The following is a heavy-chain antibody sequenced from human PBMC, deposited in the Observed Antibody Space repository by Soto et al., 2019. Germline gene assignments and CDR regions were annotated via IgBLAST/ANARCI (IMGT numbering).Heavy chain of an antibody. Sequence: QVQLVQSGAEVKKPGASVKVSCKASGYTFSSYGISWVRQAPGQGLEWMGWNSAYNGNTNYAQKFQGRVTMTTDTSPSTAYMELRSLRSDDTAVYYCARGGKYGTNGVCSFYDMDVWGQGTTVTVSS. CDR2: NSAYNGNT. CDR1: GYTFSSYG. CDR3: ARGGKYGTNGVCSFYDMDV. J-gene: IGHJ6*02. D-gene: IGHD2-8*01. V-gene: IGHV1-18*01.